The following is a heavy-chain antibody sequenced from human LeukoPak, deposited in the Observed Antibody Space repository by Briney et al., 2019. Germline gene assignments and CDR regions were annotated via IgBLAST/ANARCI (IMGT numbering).Heavy chain of an antibody. V-gene: IGHV4-59*08. Sequence: SETLSLTCTVSGESISGFYWNWIRQPPGKGLEWIGYIYYSGTTNCNPSLKSRVTISVDTSKNQSSLKVSSVTAADTAVYFCARQTNPWGQGTLVTVSS. CDR2: IYYSGTT. CDR3: ARQTNP. J-gene: IGHJ4*02. CDR1: GESISGFY.